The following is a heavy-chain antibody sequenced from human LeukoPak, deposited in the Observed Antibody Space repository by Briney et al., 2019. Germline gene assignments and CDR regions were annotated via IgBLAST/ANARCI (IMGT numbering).Heavy chain of an antibody. J-gene: IGHJ4*02. CDR1: GFTFSSYA. CDR3: ARDERLLSFLK. Sequence: GGSLRLSCAASGFTFSSYAMSWVRQAPGKGLEWVSTITDTLGRTYYADSVKGRFTISRDNSKNTLYPQMNSLRAEDTAVYYCARDERLLSFLKWGQGTLVTVSS. D-gene: IGHD3-3*01. CDR2: ITDTLGRT. V-gene: IGHV3-23*01.